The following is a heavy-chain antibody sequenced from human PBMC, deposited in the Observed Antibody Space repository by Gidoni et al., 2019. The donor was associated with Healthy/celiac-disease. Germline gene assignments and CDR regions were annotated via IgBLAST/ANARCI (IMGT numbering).Heavy chain of an antibody. CDR1: GCTFSSYA. Sequence: EVQLLESGGGFVQPGGSLRRSCAASGCTFSSYAMSRVRQAPGKGLEWVSGISGSGGSNYYADSVKGRFTISRDNSKKTLYLQMNSLRAEDTAVYYCAKVLVSAVAGPKDYGGKGTLVTVSS. V-gene: IGHV3-23*01. D-gene: IGHD6-19*01. CDR3: AKVLVSAVAGPKDY. CDR2: ISGSGGSN. J-gene: IGHJ4*02.